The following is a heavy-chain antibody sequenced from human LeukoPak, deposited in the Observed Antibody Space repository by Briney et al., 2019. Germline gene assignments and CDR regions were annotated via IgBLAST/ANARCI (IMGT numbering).Heavy chain of an antibody. D-gene: IGHD5-18*01. Sequence: PGGSLRLSCAASGFTFSSYELIWVRQAPGKGLECVSYISDTGSTIYYADSVRGRFTLSRDNAKNTLYLQMNSLRAEDTTMYYCARDLEGYSYGSVDYWGQGTLVTVSS. CDR2: ISDTGSTI. CDR3: ARDLEGYSYGSVDY. V-gene: IGHV3-48*03. CDR1: GFTFSSYE. J-gene: IGHJ4*02.